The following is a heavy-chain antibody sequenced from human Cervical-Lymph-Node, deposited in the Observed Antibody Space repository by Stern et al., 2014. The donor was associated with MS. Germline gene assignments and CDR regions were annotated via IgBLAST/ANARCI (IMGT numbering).Heavy chain of an antibody. V-gene: IGHV3-30*03. J-gene: IGHJ4*02. D-gene: IGHD2-8*01. CDR3: ARDYEDTSMLFDH. CDR1: GFTFSSYG. Sequence: VHLVESGGAVVQPGRSLRLSCAASGFTFSSYGMHWVRQGPGKGLEWVTVISYDGNHKYYAASVKGRFTISRDNSKNTLHLQMNSVTPDDTAIYYCARDYEDTSMLFDHWGQGTLVTVSS. CDR2: ISYDGNHK.